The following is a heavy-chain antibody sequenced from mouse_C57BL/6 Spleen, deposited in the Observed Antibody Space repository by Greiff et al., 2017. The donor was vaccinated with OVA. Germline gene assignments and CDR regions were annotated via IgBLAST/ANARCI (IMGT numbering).Heavy chain of an antibody. D-gene: IGHD2-1*01. CDR3: ARPGNYLYFDY. CDR1: GFSLSTSGMG. CDR2: IYCDDDK. J-gene: IGHJ2*01. V-gene: IGHV8-12*01. Sequence: QVTLKVSGPGILQSSQPLSLSCSFSGFSLSTSGMGVRWIRQPSGQGLEWLAHIYCDDDKRYNPSLKSRLTISKDTSRNQVFLKITSVDTADTATYYCARPGNYLYFDYWGQGTTLTVSS.